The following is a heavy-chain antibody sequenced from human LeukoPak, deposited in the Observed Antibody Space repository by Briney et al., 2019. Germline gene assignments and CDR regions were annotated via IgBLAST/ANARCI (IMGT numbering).Heavy chain of an antibody. Sequence: PGGSLRLSCAASGFTFTDYYMSWIRQAPGKGLEWVSYISGGGTTIFYADSVRGRFTISRDNAKDSLYLQMNSLRAEDTAVYYCTRVGVTVLRGSSHWGQGTLVTVSS. CDR3: TRVGVTVLRGSSH. CDR1: GFTFTDYY. J-gene: IGHJ4*02. CDR2: ISGGGTTI. V-gene: IGHV3-11*01. D-gene: IGHD3-10*01.